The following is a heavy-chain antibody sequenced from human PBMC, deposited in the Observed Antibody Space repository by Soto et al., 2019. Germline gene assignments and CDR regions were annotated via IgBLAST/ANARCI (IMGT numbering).Heavy chain of an antibody. D-gene: IGHD3-10*01. Sequence: SETLSLTCTVSGGSISSSSYYWGWIRQPPGKGLEWIGSIYYSGSTYYNPSLKSRVTISVDTSKNQFSLKLSSVTAADTAVYYCATLLYYYGSGSYYDYWGQGTLVTVSS. CDR2: IYYSGST. CDR1: GGSISSSSYY. V-gene: IGHV4-39*01. CDR3: ATLLYYYGSGSYYDY. J-gene: IGHJ4*02.